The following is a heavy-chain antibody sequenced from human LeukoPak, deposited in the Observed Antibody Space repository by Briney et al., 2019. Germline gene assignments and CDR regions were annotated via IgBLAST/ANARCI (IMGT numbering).Heavy chain of an antibody. CDR2: IYFSGLT. CDR3: ARRTDGSGSFFFDF. V-gene: IGHV4-39*01. J-gene: IGHJ4*02. Sequence: KPSETLSLTCSVSGDPITNSRFYWGWVRQSPGRGLEWIGVIYFSGLTYYNPSLKSPVTLSVDTSRNQFSLKLSSVTAADTAAYYCARRTDGSGSFFFDFWGQGILVSVSS. CDR1: GDPITNSRFY. D-gene: IGHD3-10*01.